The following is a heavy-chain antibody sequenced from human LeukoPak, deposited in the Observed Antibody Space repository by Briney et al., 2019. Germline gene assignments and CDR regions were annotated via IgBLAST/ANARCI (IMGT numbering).Heavy chain of an antibody. Sequence: ASVKGSCKASGYTFTDYYMHWVRQAPGQGLEWMGGINPNSGGTNYAQKFQGRVTMTRDTSISTAYMELSRLRSDDTAVYYCARASYYYDSSGYPGYYFDHWGQGTLVTVSS. V-gene: IGHV1-2*02. D-gene: IGHD3-22*01. J-gene: IGHJ4*02. CDR1: GYTFTDYY. CDR2: INPNSGGT. CDR3: ARASYYYDSSGYPGYYFDH.